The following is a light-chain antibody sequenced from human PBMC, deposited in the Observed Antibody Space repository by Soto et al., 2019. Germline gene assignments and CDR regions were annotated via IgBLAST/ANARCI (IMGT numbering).Light chain of an antibody. CDR3: LQYSTYPWT. CDR1: QSISNH. J-gene: IGKJ1*01. Sequence: SQMTQPPFFLSASAEDNITITCRASQSISNHLNWYQQKPGKAPQRLINAASNLQSGVSSRFSGSGSATEFTLTISSLQPEDIATYYCLQYSTYPWTFGQGTKVDIK. V-gene: IGKV1-17*01. CDR2: AAS.